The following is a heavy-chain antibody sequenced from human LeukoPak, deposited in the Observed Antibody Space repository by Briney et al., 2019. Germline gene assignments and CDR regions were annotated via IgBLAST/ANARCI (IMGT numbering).Heavy chain of an antibody. V-gene: IGHV4-59*08. Sequence: SETLSLTCTVSGGSISSYYWSWIRQPPGKGLEWIGYIYTSGSTNYNPSLKSRVTISVDTSNNQFSLKLSSVTAADTAVYYCAGQDDLWSGLHYYYYGMDVWGQGTTVTVSS. J-gene: IGHJ6*02. CDR2: IYTSGST. CDR3: AGQDDLWSGLHYYYYGMDV. D-gene: IGHD3-3*01. CDR1: GGSISSYY.